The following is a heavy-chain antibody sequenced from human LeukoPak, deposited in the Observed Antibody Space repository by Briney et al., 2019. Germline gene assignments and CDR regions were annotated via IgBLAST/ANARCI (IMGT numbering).Heavy chain of an antibody. D-gene: IGHD2-2*01. CDR2: IYSGGST. CDR3: AGGLGYCTSTTCLLPFDY. V-gene: IGHV3-53*01. Sequence: GGSLRLSCAASGFTVSTYYMTWVRQAPGKGLECVSVIYSGGSTYYAGSVKGRFTVSRDNSKNTLYLQMNSLRAEDTAMYYCAGGLGYCTSTTCLLPFDYWGQGTLVTVSS. J-gene: IGHJ4*02. CDR1: GFTVSTYY.